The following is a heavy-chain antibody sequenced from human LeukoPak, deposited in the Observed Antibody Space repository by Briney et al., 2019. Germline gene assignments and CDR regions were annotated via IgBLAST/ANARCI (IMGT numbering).Heavy chain of an antibody. CDR1: GYTFTSYY. Sequence: ASVKVSCKASGYTFTSYYMHWVRQAPGQGLEWMGWINPNSGGTNYAQKFQGRVTMTRDTSISTAYMELSRLRSDDTAVYYCARAEYYGGNWDFDYWGQGTLVTVSS. J-gene: IGHJ4*02. D-gene: IGHD4-23*01. CDR3: ARAEYYGGNWDFDY. V-gene: IGHV1-2*02. CDR2: INPNSGGT.